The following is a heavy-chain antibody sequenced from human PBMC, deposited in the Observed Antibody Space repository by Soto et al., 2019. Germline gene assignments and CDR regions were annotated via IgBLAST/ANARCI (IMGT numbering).Heavy chain of an antibody. J-gene: IGHJ6*02. D-gene: IGHD3-9*01. CDR2: IYYSGST. CDR1: GGSISSGDYY. Sequence: PSETLSLTCTVSGGSISSGDYYWSWIRQPPGKGLEWFGYIYYSGSTYYNPSLKSRVTISVDTSKNQFSLKLSSVTAADTAVYYCARDNFELRYFDWVGLGHGMDVWGQGTTVTVSS. V-gene: IGHV4-30-4*01. CDR3: ARDNFELRYFDWVGLGHGMDV.